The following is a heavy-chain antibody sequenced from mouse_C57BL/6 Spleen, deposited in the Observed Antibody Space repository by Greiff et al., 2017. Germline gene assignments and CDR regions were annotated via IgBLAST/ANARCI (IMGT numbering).Heavy chain of an antibody. Sequence: VQLQESGAELARPGASVKLSCKASGYTFTSYGISWVKQRTGQGLEWIGEIYPRSGNTYYNEKFKGKATLTADKSSSTAYMELRSLTSEDSAVYFCARGIYYYGSSGYFDYWGQGTTLTVSS. V-gene: IGHV1-81*01. D-gene: IGHD1-1*01. CDR1: GYTFTSYG. CDR2: IYPRSGNT. J-gene: IGHJ2*01. CDR3: ARGIYYYGSSGYFDY.